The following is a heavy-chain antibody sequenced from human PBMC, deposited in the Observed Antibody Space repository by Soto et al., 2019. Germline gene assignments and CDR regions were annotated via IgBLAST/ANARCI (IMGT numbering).Heavy chain of an antibody. CDR1: GGSITSGGFS. CDR2: IYHSGST. V-gene: IGHV4-30-2*01. J-gene: IGHJ6*02. Sequence: SETLSLTCGVSGGSITSGGFSWIWIRQPPGKGLEWIGYIYHSGSTYYNPSLESRVSISVDRSKDQFSLKLSSVTAADTAVYYCARGSTDYYYDTTGYFGSGYYYYGMDVWGQGTTVTVSS. D-gene: IGHD3-22*01. CDR3: ARGSTDYYYDTTGYFGSGYYYYGMDV.